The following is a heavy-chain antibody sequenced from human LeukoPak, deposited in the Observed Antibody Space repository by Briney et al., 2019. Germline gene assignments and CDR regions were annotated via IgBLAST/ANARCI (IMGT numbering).Heavy chain of an antibody. Sequence: GGSLRLSCAASGFTFSSYSMNWVCQAPGKGLEWVSSISSSSSYIYYADSVKGRFTISRDNARNSLYLQMNSLRAEDTAVYYCARDWPTGGHFDYWGQGTLVTVSS. D-gene: IGHD4-11*01. CDR1: GFTFSSYS. V-gene: IGHV3-21*01. J-gene: IGHJ4*02. CDR3: ARDWPTGGHFDY. CDR2: ISSSSSYI.